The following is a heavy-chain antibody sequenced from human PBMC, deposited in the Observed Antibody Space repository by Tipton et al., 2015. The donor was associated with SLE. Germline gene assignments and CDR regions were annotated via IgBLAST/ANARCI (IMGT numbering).Heavy chain of an antibody. CDR3: ARIAIAPAMGEYYFDS. V-gene: IGHV4-59*08. Sequence: TLSLTCSVSGGSITNKYWSWIRQPPGKGLEWIGYLNYNGGATYSPSLKSRVTTSVDTPKNQFSLNLNSVTAADTAVYYCARIAIAPAMGEYYFDSWGQGTLVTVSS. D-gene: IGHD2-2*01. J-gene: IGHJ4*02. CDR1: GGSITNKY. CDR2: LNYNGGA.